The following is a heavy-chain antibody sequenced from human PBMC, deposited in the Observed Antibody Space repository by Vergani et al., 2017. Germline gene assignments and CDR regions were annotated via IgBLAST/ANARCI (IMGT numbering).Heavy chain of an antibody. CDR1: RFTFSSYG. V-gene: IGHV3-33*01. Sequence: QVQLVESGGGVVQPGRSLRLSCAASRFTFSSYGMHWVRQAPGKGLEWVAVIWYDGSNKYYADSVKGRFTISRDNSKNTLYLQLNSLRAEDTAVYYCARDPTLAPYFDYWGKGTLVTVSS. CDR2: IWYDGSNK. CDR3: ARDPTLAPYFDY. J-gene: IGHJ4*02.